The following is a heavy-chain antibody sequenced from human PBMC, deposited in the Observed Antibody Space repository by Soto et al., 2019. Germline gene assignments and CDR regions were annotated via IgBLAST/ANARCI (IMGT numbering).Heavy chain of an antibody. V-gene: IGHV5-51*01. Sequence: GESLKISCKGSGYSFTSYWIGWVRQMPGKGLEWMGIIYPGDSDTRYSPSFQGQVTISADKSISTAYLQWSSLKAPDTAMYYCARGKTYYYDSSGYYYFDYWGQGTLVTVSS. D-gene: IGHD3-22*01. CDR1: GYSFTSYW. CDR3: ARGKTYYYDSSGYYYFDY. CDR2: IYPGDSDT. J-gene: IGHJ4*02.